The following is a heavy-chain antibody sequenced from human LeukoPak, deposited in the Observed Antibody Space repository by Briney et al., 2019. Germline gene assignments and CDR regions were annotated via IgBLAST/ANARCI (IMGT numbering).Heavy chain of an antibody. CDR1: GYTFTSYG. D-gene: IGHD2-15*01. CDR3: ARVGGLGYCSGGSCYGHAFDI. J-gene: IGHJ3*02. Sequence: ASVKVSCKAPGYTFTSYGISWVRQAPGQGLEWMGWISAYNGNTNYAQKLQGRVTMTTDTSTSTAYMELRSLRSDDTAVYYCARVGGLGYCSGGSCYGHAFDIWGQGTMVTVSS. CDR2: ISAYNGNT. V-gene: IGHV1-18*01.